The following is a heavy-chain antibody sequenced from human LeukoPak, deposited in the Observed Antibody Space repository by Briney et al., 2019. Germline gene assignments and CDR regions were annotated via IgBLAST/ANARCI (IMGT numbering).Heavy chain of an antibody. CDR1: GFTFSAYY. D-gene: IGHD3-10*01. Sequence: GGSLTLSWAVSGFTFSAYYMSCIRQAPGKGLEWDSYIITSGSTIYYADTVKARFTISSDNAKNSLYLQMNSLRAEDTAVYYCARSPSTDYYGSGSGYYGMDVWGQGTTVTVSS. V-gene: IGHV3-11*01. CDR3: ARSPSTDYYGSGSGYYGMDV. J-gene: IGHJ6*02. CDR2: IITSGSTI.